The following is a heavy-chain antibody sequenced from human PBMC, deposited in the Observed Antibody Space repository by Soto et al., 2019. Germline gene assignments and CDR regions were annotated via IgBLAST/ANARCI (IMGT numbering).Heavy chain of an antibody. CDR2: IFSNDEK. D-gene: IGHD3-3*01. J-gene: IGHJ4*02. CDR3: ARILNKYDFWRVLTAYYFVY. CDR1: GFSLSNARMG. V-gene: IGHV2-26*01. Sequence: QVTLKESGPVLVKPTETLTLTCTVSGFSLSNARMGVSWIRQPPGKALAWLAHIFSNDEKSYSTSLKSRLTISKDTSKSLVVLTMTIMDPVDTATYYFARILNKYDFWRVLTAYYFVYCGQGTLVTVSS.